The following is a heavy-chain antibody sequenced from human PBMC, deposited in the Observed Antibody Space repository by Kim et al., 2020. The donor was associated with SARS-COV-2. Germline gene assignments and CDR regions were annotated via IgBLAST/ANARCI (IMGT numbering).Heavy chain of an antibody. V-gene: IGHV3-9*01. Sequence: HEDSVKCRLTTSRDNAKNSLYLQMNSLRTEDTALYYCAKAPDDGDPFDYWGQGTLVTVSS. J-gene: IGHJ4*02. CDR3: AKAPDDGDPFDY. D-gene: IGHD4-17*01.